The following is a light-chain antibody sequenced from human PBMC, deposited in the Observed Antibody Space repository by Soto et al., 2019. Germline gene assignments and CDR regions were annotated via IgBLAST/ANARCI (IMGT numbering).Light chain of an antibody. V-gene: IGKV3-11*01. CDR3: QQRSNWPLT. J-gene: IGKJ4*01. CDR2: DAS. CDR1: QSVSSS. Sequence: EMVLTQSPATLSLSPRERATLSCRASQSVSSSLAWYQQKPGQAPRLLIYDASNRATGIPARFSGSGSGTDFTLTISSLEPEDFAVYYCQQRSNWPLTFGGGTKVEIK.